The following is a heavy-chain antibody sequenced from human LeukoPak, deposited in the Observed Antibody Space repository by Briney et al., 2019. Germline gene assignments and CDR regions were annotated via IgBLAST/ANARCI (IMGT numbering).Heavy chain of an antibody. CDR1: GLPFSDYA. D-gene: IGHD1-1*01. V-gene: IGHV3-49*04. CDR2: IRSSAYGETT. Sequence: GGSLRHSCTVSGLPFSDYALSWVRQLPGKGLEWVGFIRSSAYGETTEYSAPVKDRTSISRDDSKSLVYLQMNTLKTEDTAVYYCATHRLESHDIQFDYWGQGAQVTVSS. CDR3: ATHRLESHDIQFDY. J-gene: IGHJ4*02.